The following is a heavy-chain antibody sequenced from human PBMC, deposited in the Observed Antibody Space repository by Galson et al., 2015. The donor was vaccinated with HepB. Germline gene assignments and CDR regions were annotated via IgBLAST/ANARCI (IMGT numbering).Heavy chain of an antibody. V-gene: IGHV6-1*01. D-gene: IGHD2-2*01. Sequence: CAISGDSVSSSSAAWNWIRQSPSRGLEWLGRTYYRSKWYNDYAVSVKSRITINPDTSKNQFSLQLNSVTPEDTAVYYCAREAGRDIVVVPAEDYYYYYYMDVWGKGTTVTVSS. CDR3: AREAGRDIVVVPAEDYYYYYYMDV. CDR1: GDSVSSSSAA. J-gene: IGHJ6*03. CDR2: TYYRSKWYN.